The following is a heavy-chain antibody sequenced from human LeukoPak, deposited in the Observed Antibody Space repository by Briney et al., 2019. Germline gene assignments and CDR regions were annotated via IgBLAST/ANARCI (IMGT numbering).Heavy chain of an antibody. D-gene: IGHD2/OR15-2a*01. Sequence: GGSLRLSCAASGFTFSSYSMNWVRQAPGKGLEWVSYISSSGSTFYYADSVKGRFTISRDNAKNSLYLQMSSLRAEDTAVYYCARGWRFYDVWGKGTTVTISS. J-gene: IGHJ6*04. V-gene: IGHV3-48*04. CDR2: ISSSGSTF. CDR3: ARGWRFYDV. CDR1: GFTFSSYS.